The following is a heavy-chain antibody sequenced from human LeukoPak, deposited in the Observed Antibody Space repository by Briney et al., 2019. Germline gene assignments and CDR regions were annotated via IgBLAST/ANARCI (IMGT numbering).Heavy chain of an antibody. CDR3: ASGGYYYYGMDV. D-gene: IGHD3-16*01. CDR2: IYYSGST. CDR1: GGSISSYY. J-gene: IGHJ6*02. V-gene: IGHV4-59*12. Sequence: PSETLSLTCTVSGGSISSYYWSWIRQPPGKGLEWIGYIYYSGSTNYNPSLKSRVTISVDTSRNQFSLKLSSVTAADTAVYYCASGGYYYYGMDVWGQGTTVTVSS.